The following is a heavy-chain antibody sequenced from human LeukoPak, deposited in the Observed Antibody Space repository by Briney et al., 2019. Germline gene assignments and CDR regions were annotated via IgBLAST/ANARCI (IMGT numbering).Heavy chain of an antibody. D-gene: IGHD6-13*01. Sequence: GASVKVSCKASGYTFTSYDINWVRQATGQGLEWMGWMNPNSGNTGYAQKFQGRATMTRNTSISTAYMELSSLRSEDTAVYYCARCDSSSWFANYYYYGMDVWGQGTTVTVSS. V-gene: IGHV1-8*01. CDR2: MNPNSGNT. CDR3: ARCDSSSWFANYYYYGMDV. J-gene: IGHJ6*02. CDR1: GYTFTSYD.